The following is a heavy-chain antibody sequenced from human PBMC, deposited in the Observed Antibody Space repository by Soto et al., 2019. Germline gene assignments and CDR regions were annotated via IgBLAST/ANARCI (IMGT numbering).Heavy chain of an antibody. V-gene: IGHV3-23*01. CDR2: ISYNGGGT. CDR3: TTGLSNGYYNFDY. Sequence: GGSLRLSCAASGFTFSKYAMTWARQAPGKGLERVSAISYNGGGTYYAAPVKGRITISRDHSKDTLYLQMNSLKTEDTAVYYCTTGLSNGYYNFDYWGQGTPVTVSS. CDR1: GFTFSKYA. D-gene: IGHD3-22*01. J-gene: IGHJ4*02.